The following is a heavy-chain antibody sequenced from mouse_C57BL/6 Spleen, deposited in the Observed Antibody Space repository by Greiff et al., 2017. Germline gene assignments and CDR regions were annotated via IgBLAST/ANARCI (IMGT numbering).Heavy chain of an antibody. V-gene: IGHV1-61*01. CDR2: IYPSDSET. CDR3: ESTPLDGYYVYYFDY. J-gene: IGHJ2*01. D-gene: IGHD2-3*01. CDR1: GYTFTSYW. Sequence: QVQLQQSGAELVRPGSSVKLSCKASGYTFTSYWMDWVKQRPGQGLEWIGNIYPSDSETHYNQKFKDKATLTVDKSSSTAYMQLSSLTSEDSAVXYGESTPLDGYYVYYFDYWGQGTTLTVSS.